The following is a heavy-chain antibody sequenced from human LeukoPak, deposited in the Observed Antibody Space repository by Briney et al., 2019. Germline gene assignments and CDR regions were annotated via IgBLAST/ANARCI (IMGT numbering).Heavy chain of an antibody. J-gene: IGHJ4*02. CDR3: AKGEIRRVRGVFLDPDY. D-gene: IGHD3-10*01. CDR2: ISDGGGST. Sequence: GGTLTLTCAASGFPSSTYARNWIRQAPGKGLEWVSGISDGGGSTYYAAPVKGRFHISRDNSKNPLYLQMNRRRVEDTAVYYCAKGEIRRVRGVFLDPDYWGQGTLVTVSS. V-gene: IGHV3-23*01. CDR1: GFPSSTYA.